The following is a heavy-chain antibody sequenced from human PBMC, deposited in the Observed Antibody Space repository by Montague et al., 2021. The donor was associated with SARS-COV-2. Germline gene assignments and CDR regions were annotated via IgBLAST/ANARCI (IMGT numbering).Heavy chain of an antibody. J-gene: IGHJ3*02. V-gene: IGHV4-31*03. D-gene: IGHD3-22*01. CDR2: IYYSGST. Sequence: TLSLTCTVSGASISSGGYYWSWIRQHPGKGLEWIGYIYYSGSTYYNTSLKSRVIISVDTSTNQFSLKLTSVTAADTAVYYCARARITMLVVVNAFDIWGQGTMVTVSS. CDR1: GASISSGGYY. CDR3: ARARITMLVVVNAFDI.